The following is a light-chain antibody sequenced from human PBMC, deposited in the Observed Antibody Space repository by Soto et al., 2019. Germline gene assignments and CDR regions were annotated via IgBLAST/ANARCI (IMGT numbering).Light chain of an antibody. CDR3: LQHNSYPFT. Sequence: ILMSQSPSTFSASTGDRVSSTSRASQGISSYLAWYQQKPGKAPKLLIYAASTLQSGVPSRFSGSGSGTEFTLTISGLQPEDFATYYCLQHNSYPFTFGQGTRLEI. CDR2: AAS. J-gene: IGKJ5*01. CDR1: QGISSY. V-gene: IGKV1-8*01.